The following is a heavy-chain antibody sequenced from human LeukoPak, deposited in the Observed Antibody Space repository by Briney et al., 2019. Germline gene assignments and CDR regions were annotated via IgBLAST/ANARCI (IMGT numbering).Heavy chain of an antibody. CDR3: ASDTVDTAVGIDY. D-gene: IGHD5-18*01. J-gene: IGHJ4*02. Sequence: PGGSLRLSCAASGFTFSRHWMHWVRQVPGKGLVWVPRINSDGSSISYADSVKGRFTISRDNAKNTLYLRMNSLRVEDTAVYHCASDTVDTAVGIDYWGQGTLVTVSS. V-gene: IGHV3-74*01. CDR2: INSDGSSI. CDR1: GFTFSRHW.